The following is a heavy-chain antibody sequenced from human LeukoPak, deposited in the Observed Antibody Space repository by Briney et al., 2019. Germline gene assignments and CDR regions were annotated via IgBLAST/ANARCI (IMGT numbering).Heavy chain of an antibody. CDR2: INHSGST. CDR3: ARGLGELGPFDY. V-gene: IGHV4-34*01. J-gene: IGHJ4*02. Sequence: PSETLSFTCAVYGGSFSGYYWSWIRQPPGKGLEWIGEINHSGSTNYNPSLKSRVTISVDTSKNQFSLKLSSVTAADTAVYYCARGLGELGPFDYWGQGTLVTVSS. D-gene: IGHD1-26*01. CDR1: GGSFSGYY.